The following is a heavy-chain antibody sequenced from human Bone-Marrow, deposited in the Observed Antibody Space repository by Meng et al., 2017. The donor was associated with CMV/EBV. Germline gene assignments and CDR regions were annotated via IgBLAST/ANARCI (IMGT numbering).Heavy chain of an antibody. D-gene: IGHD2-15*01. CDR2: INHSGST. J-gene: IGHJ6*02. Sequence: SETLSLTCAVYGGSFSGYYWSWIRQPPGKGLEWIGEINHSGSTNYNPSLKSRVTISVDTSKNQFSLKLSSVTAADTAVYYCARYCSGGSCYRYYYYGMDVWGQGTTVTVSS. CDR1: GGSFSGYY. V-gene: IGHV4-34*01. CDR3: ARYCSGGSCYRYYYYGMDV.